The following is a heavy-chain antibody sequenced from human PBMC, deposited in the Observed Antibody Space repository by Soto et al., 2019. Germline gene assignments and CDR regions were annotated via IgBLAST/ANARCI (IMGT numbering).Heavy chain of an antibody. Sequence: GGSLRLSCAASGFTFSSYAMSWVRQAPGKGLEWVSAISGSGGSTYYADSVKGRFTISRDNSKNTLYLQMNSLRAEDTAVYYCAKLNSMTTVTRNWFDPWGQGTLVTVSS. CDR2: ISGSGGST. J-gene: IGHJ5*02. D-gene: IGHD4-4*01. CDR1: GFTFSSYA. CDR3: AKLNSMTTVTRNWFDP. V-gene: IGHV3-23*01.